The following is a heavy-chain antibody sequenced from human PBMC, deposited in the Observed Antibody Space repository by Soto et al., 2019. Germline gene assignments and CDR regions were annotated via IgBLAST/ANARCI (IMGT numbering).Heavy chain of an antibody. CDR3: ARVSGEGHAFDI. D-gene: IGHD3-10*01. V-gene: IGHV1-18*01. CDR2: ISAYNGNT. CDR1: GYTFTSYG. Sequence: ASVKGSCKASGYTFTSYGISWVRQAPGQGLEWMVWISAYNGNTNYAQKLQGRVTMTTDTSTSTAYMELRSMRSDDPAVYYCARVSGEGHAFDIWGQGTMVTVSS. J-gene: IGHJ3*02.